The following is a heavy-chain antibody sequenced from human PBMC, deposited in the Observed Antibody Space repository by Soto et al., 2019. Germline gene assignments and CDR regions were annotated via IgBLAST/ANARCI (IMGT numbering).Heavy chain of an antibody. CDR3: AATVTSGSDAFDI. Sequence: GGSLRLSCAASGFTFSSYGMHWVRQAPGKGLEWVAVISYDGSNKYYADSVKGRFTISRDNSKNTLYLQMNSLRAEDTAVNYCAATVTSGSDAFDIWGQGTMVTVSS. D-gene: IGHD4-17*01. V-gene: IGHV3-30*03. J-gene: IGHJ3*02. CDR1: GFTFSSYG. CDR2: ISYDGSNK.